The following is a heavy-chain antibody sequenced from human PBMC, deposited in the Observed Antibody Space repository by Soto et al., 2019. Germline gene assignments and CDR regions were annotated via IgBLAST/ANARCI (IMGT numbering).Heavy chain of an antibody. CDR2: ISGSGGST. J-gene: IGHJ4*02. Sequence: GGSLRLSCAASGFTFSSYAMSWVRQAPGKGLEWVSAISGSGGSTYYADSVKGRFTISRDNSKNTLYLQMNSLRAEDTAVYYCAKQITPYYYDSSGSLYFDYWGQGTLVTVSS. V-gene: IGHV3-23*01. D-gene: IGHD3-22*01. CDR1: GFTFSSYA. CDR3: AKQITPYYYDSSGSLYFDY.